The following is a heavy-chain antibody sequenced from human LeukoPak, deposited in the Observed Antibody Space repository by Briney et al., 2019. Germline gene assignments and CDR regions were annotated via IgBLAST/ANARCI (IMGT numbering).Heavy chain of an antibody. CDR1: GGSFSGYY. J-gene: IGHJ4*02. Sequence: SETLSLTCAVYGGSFSGYYWSWIRQPPGKGLEWIGKINHSGSTNYNPSLKSRVTISVDTSKNQFSLKLSSVTAADTAVYYCARGSIKRWLQLGFGAQYYFDYWGQGTLVTVSS. CDR2: INHSGST. D-gene: IGHD5-24*01. CDR3: ARGSIKRWLQLGFGAQYYFDY. V-gene: IGHV4-34*01.